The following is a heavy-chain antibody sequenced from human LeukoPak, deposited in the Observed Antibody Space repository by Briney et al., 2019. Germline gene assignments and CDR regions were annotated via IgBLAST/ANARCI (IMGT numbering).Heavy chain of an antibody. D-gene: IGHD2-15*01. V-gene: IGHV3-21*01. Sequence: GGSLRLSCAASGLTLSSYSMNWVRQAPGKGLEWVSSISSSSSYIYYADSVKGRFTISRDNAKNSLYLQMNSLRAEDTAVYYCERDYCSGGSCIGHWGQGTLVTVSS. CDR2: ISSSSSYI. CDR3: ERDYCSGGSCIGH. CDR1: GLTLSSYS. J-gene: IGHJ5*02.